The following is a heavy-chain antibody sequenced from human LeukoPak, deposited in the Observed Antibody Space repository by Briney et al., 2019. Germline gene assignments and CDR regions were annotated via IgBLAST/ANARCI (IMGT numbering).Heavy chain of an antibody. V-gene: IGHV3-74*01. J-gene: IGHJ4*02. D-gene: IGHD3-16*01. Sequence: GGSLRLSCAASGFTFSSYWMHWVRQAPGKGLVGVTRINSDGRSTNYADSVKGRFTMSRDNAKNTLYLQMNSLRAEDTAVYYCARVRWGGLYYFDSWGQGTLVTVSS. CDR3: ARVRWGGLYYFDS. CDR2: INSDGRST. CDR1: GFTFSSYW.